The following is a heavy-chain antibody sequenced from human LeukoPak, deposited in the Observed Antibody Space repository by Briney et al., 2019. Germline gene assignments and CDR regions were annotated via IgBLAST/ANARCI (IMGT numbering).Heavy chain of an antibody. V-gene: IGHV1-69-2*01. CDR3: ATDFPAYYYGSGNYSYFDY. D-gene: IGHD3-10*01. CDR2: VDPEDGET. Sequence: VKISCKVSGYTFTDYYMHWVQQAPGKGLEWMGLVDPEDGETIYAEKFQGRVTITADTSTDTAYMELSSLRSEDTAVYYCATDFPAYYYGSGNYSYFDYWGQGTLVTVSS. CDR1: GYTFTDYY. J-gene: IGHJ4*02.